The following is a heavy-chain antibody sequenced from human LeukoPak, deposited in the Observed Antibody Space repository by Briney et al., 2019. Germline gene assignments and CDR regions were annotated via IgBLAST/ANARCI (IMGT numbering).Heavy chain of an antibody. D-gene: IGHD6-19*01. CDR2: INHSGST. CDR1: GGSFSGYY. CDR3: ARPNSSGWYQQGMDV. Sequence: KPSETLSLTCAVYGGSFSGYYWSWIRQSPGKGLEWIGEINHSGSTNYNPSLKSRVTISVDTSKNQFSLKLSSVTAADTAVYYCARPNSSGWYQQGMDVWGQGTTVTVSS. J-gene: IGHJ6*02. V-gene: IGHV4-34*01.